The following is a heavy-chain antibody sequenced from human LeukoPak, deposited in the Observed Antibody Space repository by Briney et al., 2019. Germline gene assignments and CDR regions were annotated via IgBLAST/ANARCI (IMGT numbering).Heavy chain of an antibody. CDR2: ISSGSSYI. J-gene: IGHJ4*02. CDR3: AFNSGYSSAWSPDY. V-gene: IGHV3-21*01. Sequence: GGSLRLSCAASGFTFSSYAMSWVRQAPGKGLEWVSSISSGSSYIYYADSLKGRFTISRDNAKNSLYLQMNSLRAEDTAVYYCAFNSGYSSAWSPDYWGQGTLVTVSS. CDR1: GFTFSSYA. D-gene: IGHD6-19*01.